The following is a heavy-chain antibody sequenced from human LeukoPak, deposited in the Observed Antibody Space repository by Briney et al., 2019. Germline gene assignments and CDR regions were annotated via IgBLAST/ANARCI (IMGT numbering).Heavy chain of an antibody. J-gene: IGHJ4*02. CDR2: IKQDGSEK. CDR1: GFTFSSYG. V-gene: IGHV3-7*01. D-gene: IGHD6-13*01. Sequence: PGGSLRLSCAASGFTFSSYGMHWVRQAPGKGLEWVANIKQDGSEKYYVDSVKGRFTISRDNAKNSLYLQMNSLRVEDTAVYYCACSRTLDYWGQGTLVTVSS. CDR3: ACSRTLDY.